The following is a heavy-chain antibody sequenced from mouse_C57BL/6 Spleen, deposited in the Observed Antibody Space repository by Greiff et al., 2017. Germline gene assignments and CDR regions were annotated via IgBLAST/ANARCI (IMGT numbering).Heavy chain of an antibody. V-gene: IGHV8-12*01. CDR2: IYWDDDK. CDR1: GFSLSTSGMG. J-gene: IGHJ4*01. Sequence: QVTLKESGPGILQSSQTLSLTCSFSGFSLSTSGMGVSWIRQPSGKGLEWLAHIYWDDDKRYNPSLKSRLTISKDTSRNQVLLKITSVDTADTATYYCARRALSSYSYYAMDYWGQGTSVTVSS. CDR3: ARRALSSYSYYAMDY. D-gene: IGHD1-1*01.